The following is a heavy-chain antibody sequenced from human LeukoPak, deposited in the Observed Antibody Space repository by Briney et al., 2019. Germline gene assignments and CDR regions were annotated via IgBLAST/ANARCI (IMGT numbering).Heavy chain of an antibody. CDR3: AKERIRFQFFFDY. CDR1: GFTLSTYG. CDR2: ISYDGSNT. V-gene: IGHV3-30*18. J-gene: IGHJ4*02. Sequence: GGSLRLSCVASGFTLSTYGMHWVRQAPGKGLEWVAVISYDGSNTYYGDSVKGRFTISRDNSRNRLYLQMNSLRSEDTAIYYCAKERIRFQFFFDYWGQGTPVTVSS. D-gene: IGHD3-3*02.